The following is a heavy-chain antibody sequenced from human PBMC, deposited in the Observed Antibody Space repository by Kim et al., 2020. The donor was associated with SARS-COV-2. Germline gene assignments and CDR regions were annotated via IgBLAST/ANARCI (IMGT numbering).Heavy chain of an antibody. J-gene: IGHJ5*02. Sequence: SVKVSCKASGGTFSSYAISWVRQAPGQGLEWMGGIIPIFGTANYAQKFQGRVTITADESTSTAYMELSSLRSEDTAVYYCARYFTWGANWFDPWGQGTLVTVSS. CDR1: GGTFSSYA. V-gene: IGHV1-69*13. D-gene: IGHD3-16*01. CDR3: ARYFTWGANWFDP. CDR2: IIPIFGTA.